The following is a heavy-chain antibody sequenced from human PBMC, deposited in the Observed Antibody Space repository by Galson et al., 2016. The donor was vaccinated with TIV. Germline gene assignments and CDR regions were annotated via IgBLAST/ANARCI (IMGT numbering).Heavy chain of an antibody. CDR2: IWYDGSDK. V-gene: IGHV3-33*08. CDR1: GFTFGSYG. CDR3: ARVFADYYVDY. D-gene: IGHD3-10*02. J-gene: IGHJ4*02. Sequence: LRLSCAASGFTFGSYGMHWVRQAPGKGLEWVAFIWYDGSDKNYGDSVKGRFTISRDNSKNTLYLQMNRLRAEDTAVYYCARVFADYYVDYWGQGTLVTVSS.